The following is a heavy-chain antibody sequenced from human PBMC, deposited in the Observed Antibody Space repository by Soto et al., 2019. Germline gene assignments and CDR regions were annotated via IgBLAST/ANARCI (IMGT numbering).Heavy chain of an antibody. CDR1: GFTFSSYG. V-gene: IGHV3-33*01. Sequence: LRLSCAASGFTFSSYGMHWVRQAPGKGLEWVAVIWYDGSNKYYADSVKGRFTISRDNSKNTLYLQMNSLRAEDTAVYYCARCLGGYDILTGYYRYGMDVWGQGTTVTVS. D-gene: IGHD3-9*01. CDR2: IWYDGSNK. J-gene: IGHJ6*02. CDR3: ARCLGGYDILTGYYRYGMDV.